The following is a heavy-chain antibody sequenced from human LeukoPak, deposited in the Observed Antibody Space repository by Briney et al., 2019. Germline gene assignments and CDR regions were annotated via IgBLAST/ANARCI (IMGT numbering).Heavy chain of an antibody. Sequence: GGSLRLSCEASGFTFSTFAMIWVRQPPGKGLEWVSSIFPSGGEIHYADSVRGRFTISRDNSKSTLSLQMNSLRAEDTAIYYCATYRQVLLPFESWGQGTLVTISS. J-gene: IGHJ4*02. CDR2: IFPSGGEI. D-gene: IGHD2-8*02. CDR1: GFTFSTFA. CDR3: ATYRQVLLPFES. V-gene: IGHV3-23*01.